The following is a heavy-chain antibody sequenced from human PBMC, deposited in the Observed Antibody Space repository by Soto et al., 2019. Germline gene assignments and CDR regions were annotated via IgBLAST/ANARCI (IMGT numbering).Heavy chain of an antibody. J-gene: IGHJ4*02. CDR2: IYYSGST. CDR3: ARHYCSGDNCYYFDY. V-gene: IGHV4-59*08. Sequence: QVQLQESGPGLVKPSETLSLTCTVSGGSISSYYWSWIRQPPGKGLEWIGYIYYSGSTNYNPSLESRVTISIDTSKNQFPLKLSSVTAADTAVYSCARHYCSGDNCYYFDYWGQGTLVTVSS. CDR1: GGSISSYY. D-gene: IGHD2-15*01.